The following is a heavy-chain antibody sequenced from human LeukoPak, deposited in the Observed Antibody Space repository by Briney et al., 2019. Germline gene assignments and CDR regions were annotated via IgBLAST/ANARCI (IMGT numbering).Heavy chain of an antibody. V-gene: IGHV3-7*01. D-gene: IGHD6-19*01. CDR1: GFTFSSYW. J-gene: IGHJ4*02. CDR2: IKQDGSEK. CDR3: ARASRIAVACFDY. Sequence: PGGSLRLSCVASGFTFSSYWMSWVRQAPGKGLEWVANIKQDGSEKYYVDSVKGRFTISRDNAKNSLYLQMNSLRAEDTAVYYCARASRIAVACFDYWGQGTLVTVSS.